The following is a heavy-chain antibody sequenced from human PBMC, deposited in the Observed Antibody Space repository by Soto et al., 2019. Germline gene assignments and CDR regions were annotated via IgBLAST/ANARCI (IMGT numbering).Heavy chain of an antibody. CDR3: AKRGFCVVVAVTPDY. CDR1: GFTFSSYA. CDR2: ISGSGGST. D-gene: IGHD2-15*01. V-gene: IGHV3-23*01. J-gene: IGHJ4*02. Sequence: EVQLLESGGGLVQPGGSLRLSCAASGFTFSSYAMSWFPQAPGKGLAWVSAISGSGGSTYYADSVKGRFNISRDNSKNALYRQRKSLRADDTAVYYCAKRGFCVVVAVTPDYWVQGTLVTVSS.